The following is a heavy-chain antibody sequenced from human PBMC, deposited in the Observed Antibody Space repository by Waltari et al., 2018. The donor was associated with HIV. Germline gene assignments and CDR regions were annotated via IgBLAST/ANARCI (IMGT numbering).Heavy chain of an antibody. J-gene: IGHJ5*02. CDR2: ISAYNGNT. CDR3: ARVGCSSASCYSGWFDP. Sequence: QAQLAQSGAEVKKTGASVTVPCTASGYTLTSYGLTWVRQAPGQGLEWLGWISAYNGNTNYAQKLQGRVTMTTDTSTSTAYMELRSLRSDDTAVYYCARVGCSSASCYSGWFDPWGQGTLVTVSS. D-gene: IGHD2-2*01. V-gene: IGHV1-18*01. CDR1: GYTLTSYG.